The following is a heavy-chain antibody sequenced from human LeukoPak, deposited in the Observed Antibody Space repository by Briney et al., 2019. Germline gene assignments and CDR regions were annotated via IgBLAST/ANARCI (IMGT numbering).Heavy chain of an antibody. CDR3: ANHWGAYGDYRGRYRDV. CDR1: GFTFNSYA. Sequence: GGSLRLSCAASGFTFNSYAMSWVRQAPGKGLEWVSAISGSGGSTYYADSVRGRFTISRDNSKNTLYLQMNSLRAEDTAVYYCANHWGAYGDYRGRYRDVWGKGTSVNVSS. CDR2: ISGSGGST. J-gene: IGHJ6*03. D-gene: IGHD4-17*01. V-gene: IGHV3-23*01.